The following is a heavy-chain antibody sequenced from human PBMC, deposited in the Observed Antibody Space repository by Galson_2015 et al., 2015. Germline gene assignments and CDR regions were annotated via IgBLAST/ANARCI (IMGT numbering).Heavy chain of an antibody. D-gene: IGHD3-10*01. Sequence: SLRLSCAASGFTVSSNYMSWVRQAPGKGLEWVSVIYSGGSTYYADSVKGRFTISRDNSKNTLYLQMNSLRAEDTAVYYCARSGDHHGSGSGYFDYWGQGTLVTVSS. CDR2: IYSGGST. J-gene: IGHJ4*02. V-gene: IGHV3-53*01. CDR3: ARSGDHHGSGSGYFDY. CDR1: GFTVSSNY.